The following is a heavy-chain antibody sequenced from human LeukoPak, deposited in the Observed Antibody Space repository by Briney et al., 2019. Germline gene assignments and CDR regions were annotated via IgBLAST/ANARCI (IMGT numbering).Heavy chain of an antibody. CDR1: GGSVTDYY. CDR3: ASRKLGNDY. Sequence: PSETLSLTCTVSGGSVTDYYWSWIRQSPGKGLEWIGYIYYTGTSYNPSLKSRVTISADTSRNQFSLKLISVTAADAAVYYCASRKLGNDYWGQGTLVTVSS. V-gene: IGHV4-59*02. CDR2: IYYTGT. D-gene: IGHD7-27*01. J-gene: IGHJ4*02.